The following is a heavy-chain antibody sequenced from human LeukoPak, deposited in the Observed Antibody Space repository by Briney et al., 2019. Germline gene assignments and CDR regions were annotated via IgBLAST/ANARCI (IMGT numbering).Heavy chain of an antibody. CDR1: GVSLSSYY. CDR2: IDYSGST. J-gene: IGHJ6*03. D-gene: IGHD2-2*01. V-gene: IGHV4-59*08. CDR3: ARQDIVVVPAAAWDYYYYMDV. Sequence: PAGTLCLTCAVSGVSLSSYYLSWIRQPPGKGLEWMGYIDYSGSTNYNPSTKSRVTISVDTSKNQFSLKMSSVTAADTAVYYCARQDIVVVPAAAWDYYYYMDVWGKGTTVTVSS.